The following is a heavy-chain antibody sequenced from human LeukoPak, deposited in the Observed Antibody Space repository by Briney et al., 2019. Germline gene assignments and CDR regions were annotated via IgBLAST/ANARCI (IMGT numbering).Heavy chain of an antibody. V-gene: IGHV7-4-1*02. CDR3: ARGGQAYYDFWSGYPQDYYYYMDV. D-gene: IGHD3-3*01. CDR1: GYTFTSYD. Sequence: ASVKVSCKASGYTFTSYDINWVRQAPGHGLEWMGWIDTNTGNPTYPQGFTGRFVFSLDPSVSTAYLQISSLKAEDTAVYYCARGGQAYYDFWSGYPQDYYYYMDVWGKGTTVTVSS. J-gene: IGHJ6*03. CDR2: IDTNTGNP.